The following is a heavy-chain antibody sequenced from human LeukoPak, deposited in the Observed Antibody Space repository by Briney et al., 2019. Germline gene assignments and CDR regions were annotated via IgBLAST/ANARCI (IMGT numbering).Heavy chain of an antibody. J-gene: IGHJ4*02. CDR3: SRDGRYSGAFDY. CDR1: GFTFSSYE. V-gene: IGHV3-48*03. CDR2: ISSGSSTI. D-gene: IGHD1-26*01. Sequence: GGSLRLSCAASGFTFSSYEMNWVRQAPGKGLEWVSCISSGSSTIYYADSVKGRFTISRDNARNSLYLQMNSLRAEDTAVYYCSRDGRYSGAFDYWGQGTLVTVSS.